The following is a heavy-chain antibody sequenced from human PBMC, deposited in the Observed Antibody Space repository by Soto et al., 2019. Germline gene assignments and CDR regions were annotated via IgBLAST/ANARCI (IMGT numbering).Heavy chain of an antibody. D-gene: IGHD4-17*01. J-gene: IGHJ6*02. CDR1: GFTFNRYS. Sequence: WGSLRLSCAASGFTFNRYSMNWVRQAPGKGLEWVSSISGSTNFIYYADSVKGRFTVSRDNAKNSLHLQMNSLRAEDTAVYYCARAGGSTVTTDYFYAMDVWGQGTTVTVSS. CDR2: ISGSTNFI. V-gene: IGHV3-21*01. CDR3: ARAGGSTVTTDYFYAMDV.